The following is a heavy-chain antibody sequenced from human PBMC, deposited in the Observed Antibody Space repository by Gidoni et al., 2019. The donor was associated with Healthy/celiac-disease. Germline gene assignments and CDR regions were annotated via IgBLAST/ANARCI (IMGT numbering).Heavy chain of an antibody. Sequence: QVQLQESGPGLVKPSETLSLTCTVSGGSVSSGSYYWSWIRQPPGKGLEWIGYIYYSGSTNYNPSLKSRVTISVDTSKNQFSLKLSSVTAADTAVYYCAAWIQLWWWFDPWGQGTLVTVSS. CDR2: IYYSGST. D-gene: IGHD5-18*01. J-gene: IGHJ5*02. CDR3: AAWIQLWWWFDP. V-gene: IGHV4-61*01. CDR1: GGSVSSGSYY.